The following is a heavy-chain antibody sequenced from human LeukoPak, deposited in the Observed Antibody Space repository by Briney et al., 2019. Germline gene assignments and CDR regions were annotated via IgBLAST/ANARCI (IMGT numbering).Heavy chain of an antibody. D-gene: IGHD2-2*01. CDR1: GGTFSSYA. Sequence: ASVKVSCKASGGTFSSYAISWVRQAPGQGLEWMGRIFPILVIANYAQKFQGRVTITADKSTSTAYMELSSLRSEDTAVYYCARAWGYCSSTSCYSEYYGMDVWGQGTTVTVSS. CDR3: ARAWGYCSSTSCYSEYYGMDV. J-gene: IGHJ6*02. V-gene: IGHV1-69*04. CDR2: IFPILVIA.